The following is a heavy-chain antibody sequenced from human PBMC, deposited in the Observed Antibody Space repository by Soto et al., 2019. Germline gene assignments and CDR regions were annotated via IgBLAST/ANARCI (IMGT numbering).Heavy chain of an antibody. Sequence: EVQLVASGGGVVQPGGPRRLSFAASGFPCSPDCRHWVRQAPGKGLVWVSRINSDGSSTSYADSVKGRFTISRDNAKNTLYLQMNSLRAEDTAVYYCARGSSRGADIDYWGQGTLVTV. V-gene: IGHV3-74*01. D-gene: IGHD2-2*01. CDR1: GFPCSPDC. J-gene: IGHJ4*02. CDR2: INSDGSST. CDR3: ARGSSRGADIDY.